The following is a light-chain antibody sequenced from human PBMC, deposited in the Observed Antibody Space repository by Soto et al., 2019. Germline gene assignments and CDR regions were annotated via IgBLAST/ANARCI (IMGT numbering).Light chain of an antibody. V-gene: IGKV1-39*01. J-gene: IGKJ5*01. CDR1: QPISKN. CDR3: QQTDSTPIT. Sequence: DIQMTQSPSSLSASVGDRVTITCRASQPISKNLNWYQQRPGKPPNLLIYASSSLQRGVPPRFSGGGSETEFTLTITSLQPEDFATYYCQQTDSTPITFGQGTRLEIK. CDR2: ASS.